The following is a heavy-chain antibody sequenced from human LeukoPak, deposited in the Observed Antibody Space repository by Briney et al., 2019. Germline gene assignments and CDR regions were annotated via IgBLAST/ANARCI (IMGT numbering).Heavy chain of an antibody. D-gene: IGHD2-2*01. J-gene: IGHJ4*02. CDR2: INHSGST. V-gene: IGHV4-34*01. Sequence: SSETLSLTCAVYGGSFSGYYWSWIRQPPGKGLEWIGEINHSGSTNYNPSLKSRVTISVDTSKNQFSLKLSSVTAADTAVYYCARRVPPYYFDYWGQGTLVTVSS. CDR1: GGSFSGYY. CDR3: ARRVPPYYFDY.